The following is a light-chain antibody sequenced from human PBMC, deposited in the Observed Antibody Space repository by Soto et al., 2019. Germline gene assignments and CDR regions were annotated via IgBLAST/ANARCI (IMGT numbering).Light chain of an antibody. V-gene: IGKV3-15*01. CDR2: GAS. Sequence: VMTQSPATLSVSPGERATLSCRASQSVSSNLAWYQQHPGQAPRLLIYGASTRATGIPARFSGSGSGTEFTLTISSLQSEDFAVYYCQQYNNWPPLTFGGGTKVEIK. CDR1: QSVSSN. J-gene: IGKJ4*01. CDR3: QQYNNWPPLT.